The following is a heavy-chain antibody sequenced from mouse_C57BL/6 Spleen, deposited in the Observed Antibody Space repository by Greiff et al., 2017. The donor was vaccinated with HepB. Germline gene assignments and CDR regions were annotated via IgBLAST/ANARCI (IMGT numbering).Heavy chain of an antibody. J-gene: IGHJ1*03. CDR1: GFTFSSYG. V-gene: IGHV5-6*02. Sequence: EVKVVESGGDLVKPGGSLKLSCAASGFTFSSYGMSWVRQTPDKRLEWVATISSGGSYTYYPDSVKGRFTISRDNAKNTLYLQMSSLKSEDTAMYYCARREITTEGYFDVWGTGTTVTVSS. CDR3: ARREITTEGYFDV. CDR2: ISSGGSYT. D-gene: IGHD1-1*01.